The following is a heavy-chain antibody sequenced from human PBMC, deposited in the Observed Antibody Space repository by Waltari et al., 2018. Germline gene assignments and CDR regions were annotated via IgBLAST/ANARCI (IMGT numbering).Heavy chain of an antibody. J-gene: IGHJ2*01. CDR2: INSDGSGK. V-gene: IGHV3-74*01. CDR3: ARVAPNWSVDL. Sequence: EVQLVESGGGLVQPGGSLRLSCAASGFTFSSYWMHWARQPPGKGLVWLSRINSDGSGKIYADSVKGRFTISRDNGKNTLYLQMNSRRAEDTAVYYCARVAPNWSVDLWGRGTLVTVSS. CDR1: GFTFSSYW.